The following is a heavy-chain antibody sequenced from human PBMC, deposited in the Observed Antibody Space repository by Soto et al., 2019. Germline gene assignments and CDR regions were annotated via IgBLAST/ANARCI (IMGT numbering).Heavy chain of an antibody. V-gene: IGHV3-30*18. Sequence: PVGSLRLSCAASGFTFISYGMHWVRQSPGKELECVAGISYDGSNKYYADSVEGRFTIARDNSKNTLYLQMNSLRAEDTALYHCAKVTDSGSYSDNFDYWGQGTLVTVSS. J-gene: IGHJ4*02. CDR1: GFTFISYG. CDR2: ISYDGSNK. CDR3: AKVTDSGSYSDNFDY. D-gene: IGHD1-26*01.